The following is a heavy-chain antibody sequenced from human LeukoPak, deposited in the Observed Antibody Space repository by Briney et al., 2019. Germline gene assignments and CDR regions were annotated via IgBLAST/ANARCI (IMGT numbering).Heavy chain of an antibody. V-gene: IGHV3-33*01. J-gene: IGHJ4*02. CDR1: GFTFSNYG. Sequence: PGGSLRLSCAASGFTFSNYGMHWVRQAPGKGLDWVAIIWYDGRNKYYGDSVKGRFAISRDNSKNTVYLQMNSLRAEDTAVYYCARDRERNYDYDYWGQGTLVTVSS. CDR3: ARDRERNYDYDY. D-gene: IGHD1-7*01. CDR2: IWYDGRNK.